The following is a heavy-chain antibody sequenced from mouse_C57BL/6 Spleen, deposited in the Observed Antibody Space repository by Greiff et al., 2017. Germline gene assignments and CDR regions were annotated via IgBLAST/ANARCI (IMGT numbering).Heavy chain of an antibody. V-gene: IGHV1-15*01. CDR3: TLYYGSSFDY. D-gene: IGHD1-1*01. CDR2: IDPETGGT. J-gene: IGHJ2*01. CDR1: GYTFTDYE. Sequence: QVQLKESGAELVRPGASVTLSCKASGYTFTDYEMHWVKQTPVHGLEWIGAIDPETGGTAYNQKFKGKAILTADKSSSTAYMELRSLTSEDSAVYYCTLYYGSSFDYWGQGTTLTVSS.